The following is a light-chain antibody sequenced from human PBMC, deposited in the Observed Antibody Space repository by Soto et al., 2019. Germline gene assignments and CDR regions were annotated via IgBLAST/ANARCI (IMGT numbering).Light chain of an antibody. V-gene: IGLV1-47*01. J-gene: IGLJ1*01. CDR3: AAWDDSLSSSYV. CDR2: RNN. Sequence: QAVLTKPPSASGTPGQRVTISCSGSSSNIAINYVYWYQQLPGTAPKLLINRNNQRPSGVPDRFSGSKSGTSASLVISGLRSEDEADYYCAAWDDSLSSSYVFGTGTKLTVL. CDR1: SSNIAINY.